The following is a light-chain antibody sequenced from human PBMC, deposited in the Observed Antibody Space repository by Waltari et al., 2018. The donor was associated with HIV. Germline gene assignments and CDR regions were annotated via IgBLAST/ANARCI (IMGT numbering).Light chain of an antibody. V-gene: IGLV5-45*01. CDR2: YKSDSDK. J-gene: IGLJ2*01. CDR3: MIWHSDTVI. CDR1: SGITVGAYW. Sequence: QAVLTQPPSLSASPGASASLTCTLRSGITVGAYWIYWYQQKPGSPPQFLLSYKSDSDKYQGSGVPSRFSGSKDASVNAGILFISGLQSEDEADYYCMIWHSDTVIIGGGTKLTVL.